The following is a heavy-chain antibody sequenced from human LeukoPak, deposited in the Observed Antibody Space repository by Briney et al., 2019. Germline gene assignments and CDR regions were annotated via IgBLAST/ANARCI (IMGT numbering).Heavy chain of an antibody. Sequence: GRSLRLSCAASGFTFSSYAMHWVRQAPGKGLEWVAVISYDGSNKYYADSVKGRFTISRDNSKNTLYLQMNSLRPEDTAVYYCAKVLAKGGGYYLTDYWGQGTLVTVSS. V-gene: IGHV3-30-3*01. J-gene: IGHJ4*02. D-gene: IGHD3-22*01. CDR3: AKVLAKGGGYYLTDY. CDR1: GFTFSSYA. CDR2: ISYDGSNK.